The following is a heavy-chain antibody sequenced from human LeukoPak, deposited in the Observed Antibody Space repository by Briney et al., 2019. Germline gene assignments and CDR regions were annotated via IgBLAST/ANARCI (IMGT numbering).Heavy chain of an antibody. CDR2: ISGSGVST. D-gene: IGHD6-19*01. CDR1: GFTFSTYA. CDR3: AKNVAGPTKYYFDY. J-gene: IGHJ4*02. V-gene: IGHV3-23*01. Sequence: GGSLRLSRAASGFTFSTYAMSWVRQAPGKGLEWVSTISGSGVSTYYADSVKGLFTISRDNSKNTLYLQMNSLRAEDTAVYYCAKNVAGPTKYYFDYWGQGTLVTVS.